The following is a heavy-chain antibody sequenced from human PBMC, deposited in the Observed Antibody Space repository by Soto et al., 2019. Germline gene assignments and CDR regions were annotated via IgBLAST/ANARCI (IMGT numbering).Heavy chain of an antibody. Sequence: SETLSLTCTVSGGSISSSSYYWGWIRQPPGKGLVWIGSIYYSGSTYYNPSLKSRVTISVDTSKNQFSLKLSSVTAADTAVYYCARRRGQYCSSTSCYTFFWFDPWGQGTLVTVSS. V-gene: IGHV4-39*01. D-gene: IGHD2-2*02. J-gene: IGHJ5*02. CDR2: IYYSGST. CDR1: GGSISSSSYY. CDR3: ARRRGQYCSSTSCYTFFWFDP.